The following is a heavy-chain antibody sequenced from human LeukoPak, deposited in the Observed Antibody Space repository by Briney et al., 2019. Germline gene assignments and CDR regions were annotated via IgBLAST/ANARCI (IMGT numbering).Heavy chain of an antibody. D-gene: IGHD6-13*01. CDR1: GGSISSYY. J-gene: IGHJ4*02. V-gene: IGHV4-4*07. Sequence: SETLSLTCTVSGGSISSYYWSWIRQPAGKGLEWIGRIYTSGSTNYNPSLKSRVTMSVDTPKNQFSLKLSSVTAADTAVYYCARAVEGIAAAPVYFDYWGQGTLVTVSS. CDR3: ARAVEGIAAAPVYFDY. CDR2: IYTSGST.